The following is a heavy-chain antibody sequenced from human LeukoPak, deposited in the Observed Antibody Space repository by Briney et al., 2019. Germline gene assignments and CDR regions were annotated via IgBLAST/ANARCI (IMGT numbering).Heavy chain of an antibody. CDR2: IYDSGST. D-gene: IGHD4-17*01. J-gene: IGHJ4*02. CDR1: GGSIRSSYYY. CDR3: ARVTVTTVYFDY. V-gene: IGHV4-39*07. Sequence: PSETLSLTCTVSGGSIRSSYYYWGWIRQPPGKGLEWIGSIYDSGSTYYNPSLKSRVTISVDTSKNQFSLKLSSVTAADTAVYYCARVTVTTVYFDYWGQGTLVTVSS.